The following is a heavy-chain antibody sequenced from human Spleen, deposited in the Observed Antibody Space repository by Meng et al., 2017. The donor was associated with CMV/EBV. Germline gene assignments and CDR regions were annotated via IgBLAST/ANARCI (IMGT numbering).Heavy chain of an antibody. V-gene: IGHV4-61*05. J-gene: IGHJ6*02. D-gene: IGHD4-11*01. CDR3: ARAGGDYRPVNYYYDYYGMDV. CDR1: GGSISSTSYD. CDR2: IYYSGRT. Sequence: SETLSLTCTVSGGSISSTSYDWGWIRQPPGNGLEWIGYIYYSGRTNYNLSLKSRVTISVDTSKKQYSLKLSSVTAAATAVYYGARAGGDYRPVNYYYDYYGMDVWGQGTTVTVSS.